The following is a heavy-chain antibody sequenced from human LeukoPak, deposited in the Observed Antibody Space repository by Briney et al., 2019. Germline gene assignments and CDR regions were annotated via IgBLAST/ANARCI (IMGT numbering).Heavy chain of an antibody. D-gene: IGHD7-27*01. CDR1: GFSFSSYW. CDR2: INPDGRTT. V-gene: IGHV3-74*01. Sequence: SGGSLRLSCAASGFSFSSYWMHWVRQAAGKGLMWVSRINPDGRTTDYADSGKGRFSISRDNAKKTLYLEMNSLRVEDTAVYYCARGDRTIWGLPCWGQGALVTASS. CDR3: ARGDRTIWGLPC. J-gene: IGHJ4*02.